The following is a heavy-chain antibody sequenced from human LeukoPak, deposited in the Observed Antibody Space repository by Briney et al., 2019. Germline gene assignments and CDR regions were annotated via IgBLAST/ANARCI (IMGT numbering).Heavy chain of an antibody. CDR1: GGSISSGDYY. CDR3: ARGINYDILTGYFFDY. D-gene: IGHD3-9*01. V-gene: IGHV4-30-4*01. CDR2: IYYSGST. J-gene: IGHJ4*02. Sequence: SETLSLTCTVSGGSISSGDYYWGWIRQPPGKGLEWIGYIYYSGSTYYNPSLKSRVTISVDTSKNQFSLKLSSVTAADTAVYYCARGINYDILTGYFFDYWGQGTLVTVSS.